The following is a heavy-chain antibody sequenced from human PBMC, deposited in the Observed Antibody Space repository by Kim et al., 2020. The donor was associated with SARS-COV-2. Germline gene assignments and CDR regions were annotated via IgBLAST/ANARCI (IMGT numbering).Heavy chain of an antibody. Sequence: SETLSLTCAVYGGSFSGYYWSWIRQPPGKGLEWIGEINHSGSTNYNPSLKSRVTISVDTSKNQFSLKLSSVTAADTAVYYCASGYYDFWSTQPLFDYWGQGTLVTVSS. CDR1: GGSFSGYY. D-gene: IGHD3-3*01. V-gene: IGHV4-34*01. CDR2: INHSGST. J-gene: IGHJ4*02. CDR3: ASGYYDFWSTQPLFDY.